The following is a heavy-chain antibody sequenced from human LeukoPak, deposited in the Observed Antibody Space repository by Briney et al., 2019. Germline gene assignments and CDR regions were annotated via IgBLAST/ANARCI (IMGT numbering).Heavy chain of an antibody. D-gene: IGHD3-10*01. CDR2: ICYSGST. Sequence: SETLSLTCAVSGDSISTSNNCWNWIRQPPGKGLEWIGRICYSGSTYYNPSLKSRVTVSVDRSKNQFSLKLTSMTAADTAVYYCARSSGSYYYWGQGTLVTVSS. CDR3: ARSSGSYYY. J-gene: IGHJ4*02. V-gene: IGHV4-39*07. CDR1: GDSISTSNNC.